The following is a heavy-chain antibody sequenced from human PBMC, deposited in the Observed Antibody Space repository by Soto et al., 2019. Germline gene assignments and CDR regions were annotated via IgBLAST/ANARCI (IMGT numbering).Heavy chain of an antibody. Sequence: LRLSCAASGFTFSSYSMHWVRQAPGKGLEWVAVISYDGSNKYYADSVKGRFTISRDNSKNTLYLQMDSLRAEDTAVYYCARAGVTMVRGVITDYYGMDVWGQGATVT. CDR2: ISYDGSNK. V-gene: IGHV3-30-3*01. D-gene: IGHD3-10*01. CDR1: GFTFSSYS. J-gene: IGHJ6*02. CDR3: ARAGVTMVRGVITDYYGMDV.